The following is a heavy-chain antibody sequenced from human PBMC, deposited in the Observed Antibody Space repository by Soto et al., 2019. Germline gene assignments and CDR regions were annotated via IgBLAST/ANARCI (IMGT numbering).Heavy chain of an antibody. Sequence: SETLSLTCAVSGGSISSSNWWSWVRQPPGKGLEWIGEINHSGSTNYNPSLKSRVTISVDTSKNQFSLKLSSVTAADTAVYYCARGGGGLYCSSTSCPKPPFDYWGQGTLVTVSS. D-gene: IGHD2-2*01. CDR2: INHSGST. V-gene: IGHV4-4*02. J-gene: IGHJ4*02. CDR3: ARGGGGLYCSSTSCPKPPFDY. CDR1: GGSISSSNW.